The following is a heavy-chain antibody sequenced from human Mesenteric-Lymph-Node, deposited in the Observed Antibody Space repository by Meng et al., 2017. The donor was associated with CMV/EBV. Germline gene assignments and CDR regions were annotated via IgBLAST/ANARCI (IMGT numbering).Heavy chain of an antibody. V-gene: IGHV4-59*01. CDR2: IYYSGST. D-gene: IGHD6-19*01. CDR1: GGSISSYY. J-gene: IGHJ4*02. CDR3: ARVGDSSGWYVGDFDY. Sequence: SETLSLTCTVSGGSISSYYWSWIRQPPGKGLEWIGYIYYSGSTNYNPSLKSRVTISVDTSKNQFSLKLSSVTAADTAVYYCARVGDSSGWYVGDFDYWGQGTLVTVSS.